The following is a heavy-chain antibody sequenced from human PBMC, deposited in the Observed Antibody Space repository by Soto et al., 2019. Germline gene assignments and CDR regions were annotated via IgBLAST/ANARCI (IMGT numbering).Heavy chain of an antibody. Sequence: QVQLVQSGAEVKKPGSSVKVSCKASGGTFSSYAISWVRQAPGQGLEWMGGIIPIFGTANYAQKFQGRVTITADEAPSTAYMELSSLRAEDTDVYYCARGVVSSGYYYYGMDVWGQGTTVTVSS. CDR3: ARGVVSSGYYYYGMDV. D-gene: IGHD3-22*01. J-gene: IGHJ6*02. V-gene: IGHV1-69*01. CDR2: IIPIFGTA. CDR1: GGTFSSYA.